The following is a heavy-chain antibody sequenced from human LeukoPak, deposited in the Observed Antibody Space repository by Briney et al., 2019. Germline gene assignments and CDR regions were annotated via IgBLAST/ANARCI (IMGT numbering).Heavy chain of an antibody. J-gene: IGHJ3*02. CDR3: ARDLPDIVVVPAAMSYAFDI. Sequence: GGSLRLSCAASGFTFSNYGMHWVRQAPGKGLEWVAVISYDGSNKYYADSVKGRFTISRDNAKNSLYLQMNSLRAEDTAVYYCARDLPDIVVVPAAMSYAFDIWGQGTMVTVSS. V-gene: IGHV3-30*03. CDR1: GFTFSNYG. CDR2: ISYDGSNK. D-gene: IGHD2-2*01.